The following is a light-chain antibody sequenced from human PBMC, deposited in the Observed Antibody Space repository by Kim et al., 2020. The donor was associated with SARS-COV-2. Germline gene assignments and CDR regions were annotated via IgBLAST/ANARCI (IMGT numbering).Light chain of an antibody. J-gene: IGKJ4*01. CDR3: LQRSDWPLT. CDR1: QSISSS. CDR2: DAS. V-gene: IGKV3-11*01. Sequence: LSPGERATLSCGASQSISSSLAWYQQKPGQAPRLLICDASNRATGIPARFSGSGSGTDFTLTISSLEPEDFAIYYCLQRSDWPLTFGGGTKVDIK.